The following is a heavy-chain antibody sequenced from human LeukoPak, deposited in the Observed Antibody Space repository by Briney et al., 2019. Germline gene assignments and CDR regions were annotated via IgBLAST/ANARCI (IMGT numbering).Heavy chain of an antibody. D-gene: IGHD5-18*01. CDR1: GYSISSGYY. V-gene: IGHV4-61*01. CDR2: IYYSGST. CDR3: ARTTEGGYTYDYFYYYYMDV. Sequence: KSSETLSLTCTVSGYSISSGYYWSWIRQPPGKGLEWIGYIYYSGSTNYNPSLKSRVTISVDTSKNQFSLKLSSVTAADTAVYYCARTTEGGYTYDYFYYYYMDVWGKGTTVTISS. J-gene: IGHJ6*03.